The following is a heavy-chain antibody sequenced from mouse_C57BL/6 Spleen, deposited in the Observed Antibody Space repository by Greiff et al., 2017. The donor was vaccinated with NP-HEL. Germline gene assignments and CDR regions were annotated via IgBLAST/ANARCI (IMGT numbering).Heavy chain of an antibody. V-gene: IGHV5-17*01. D-gene: IGHD2-4*01. J-gene: IGHJ4*01. CDR1: GFTFSDYG. Sequence: EVHLVESGGGLVKPGGSLKLSCAASGFTFSDYGMHWVRQAPEQGLEWVAYISSGSGTISYADTVKGRFTISRDNSKSTLFLQMTSLRSEDTAMYYCENYDYEYAMEYWGQGTSVT. CDR2: ISSGSGTI. CDR3: ENYDYEYAMEY.